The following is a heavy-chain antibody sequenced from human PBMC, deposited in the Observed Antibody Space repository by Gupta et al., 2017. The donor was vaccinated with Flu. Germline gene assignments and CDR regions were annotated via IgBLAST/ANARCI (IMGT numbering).Heavy chain of an antibody. D-gene: IGHD2-21*01. V-gene: IGHV1-2*02. J-gene: IGHJ4*02. CDR1: TTYL. CDR3: AGDRCGGGSCVSDY. Sequence: TTYLIGWVRQAPGQGLEWMGWINPNSGTTNYAQMFQCRVTMTRDTSITSTYMEVTRLSSDDTAVYYWAGDRCGGGSCVSDYWGQGTLVTVSA. CDR2: INPNSGTT.